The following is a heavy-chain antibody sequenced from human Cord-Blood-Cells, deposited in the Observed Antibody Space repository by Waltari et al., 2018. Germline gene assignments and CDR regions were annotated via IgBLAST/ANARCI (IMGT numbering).Heavy chain of an antibody. CDR3: ARGPYSSSWYYFDY. CDR2: INPNSGGT. Sequence: QVQLVQSGAEVKKPGASVTVSCKASGYTFTGYYMHWVRQAPGQGLEWMGRINPNSGGTNYAQKFQGRVTMTRETSISTAYMELSRLRSDDTVVYYCARGPYSSSWYYFDYWGQGTLVTVSS. D-gene: IGHD6-13*01. V-gene: IGHV1-2*05. J-gene: IGHJ4*02. CDR1: GYTFTGYY.